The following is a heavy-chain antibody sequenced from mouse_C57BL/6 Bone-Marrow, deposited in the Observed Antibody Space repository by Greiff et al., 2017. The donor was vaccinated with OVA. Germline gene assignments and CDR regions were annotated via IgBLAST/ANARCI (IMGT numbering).Heavy chain of an antibody. J-gene: IGHJ4*01. D-gene: IGHD2-1*01. CDR3: AREGVYYKDAMDY. Sequence: ESGPGLVKPSQSLSLTCSVTGYSITSGYYWNWLRQFPGNKLEWMGYISYDGSNNYNPSLKNRISITRDTSKNQFFLKLNSVTTEDTATYYCAREGVYYKDAMDYWGQGTSVTVSS. V-gene: IGHV3-6*01. CDR2: ISYDGSN. CDR1: GYSITSGYY.